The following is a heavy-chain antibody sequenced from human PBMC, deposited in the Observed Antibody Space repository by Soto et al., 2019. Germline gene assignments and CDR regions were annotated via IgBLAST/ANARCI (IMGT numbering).Heavy chain of an antibody. J-gene: IGHJ5*02. V-gene: IGHV1-18*01. CDR1: GYTFTSYG. Sequence: VSVKLSCKASGYTFTSYGISLVRQAPGQGLEWMGWISAYNGNTNYAQKLQGRVTMTTDTSTSTAYMELRSLRSDDTAVYYCARRMQGDYEKFDPWGQGTLVTVSS. D-gene: IGHD4-17*01. CDR3: ARRMQGDYEKFDP. CDR2: ISAYNGNT.